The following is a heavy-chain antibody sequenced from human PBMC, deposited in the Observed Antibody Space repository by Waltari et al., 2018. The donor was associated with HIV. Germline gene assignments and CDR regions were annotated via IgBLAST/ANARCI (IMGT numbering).Heavy chain of an antibody. J-gene: IGHJ4*02. Sequence: EVLLVQSGGGLVKPGGSLRLSCEGSGFIFSNFTMNWIRQVPGRGLEWVSSISTLGRTYYADSMKGRFTISRDNAKKSLYLQMNSLRAKDTAIYYCTRDGDPNWGQGTLVTVSS. CDR2: ISTLGRT. CDR3: TRDGDPN. CDR1: GFIFSNFT. V-gene: IGHV3-21*01.